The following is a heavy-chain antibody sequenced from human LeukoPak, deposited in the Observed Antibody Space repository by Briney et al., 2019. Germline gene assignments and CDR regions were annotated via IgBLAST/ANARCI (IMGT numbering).Heavy chain of an antibody. J-gene: IGHJ4*02. CDR2: IYTSGST. V-gene: IGHV4-61*02. CDR3: ARGGSYWSPDFDY. Sequence: SETLSLTCTVSGGSISSGSYYWSWIRQPAGKGLEWIGRIYTSGSTNYNPSLKSRVTISVDTSKNQFSLKLSSVTAADTAVYYCARGGSYWSPDFDYWGQGTLVTVSS. CDR1: GGSISSGSYY. D-gene: IGHD1-26*01.